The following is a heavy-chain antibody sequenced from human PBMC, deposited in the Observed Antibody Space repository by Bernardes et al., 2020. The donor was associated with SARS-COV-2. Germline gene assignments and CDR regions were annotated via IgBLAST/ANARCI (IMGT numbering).Heavy chain of an antibody. D-gene: IGHD6-6*01. V-gene: IGHV4-59*01. Sequence: SETLSLTCTVPGGSISSYYWSWIRQPPGKGLEWIGYIYYSGSTNYNPSLKRRVTISVDTSKNQFSLKLSSVTAADTAVYYCARADWEYSRSSDYFDYWGQGTLVTVSS. CDR1: GGSISSYY. J-gene: IGHJ4*02. CDR2: IYYSGST. CDR3: ARADWEYSRSSDYFDY.